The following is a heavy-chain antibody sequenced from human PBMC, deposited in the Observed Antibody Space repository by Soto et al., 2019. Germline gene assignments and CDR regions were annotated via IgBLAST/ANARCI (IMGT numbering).Heavy chain of an antibody. J-gene: IGHJ4*02. CDR1: GGTFSSYA. D-gene: IGHD6-19*01. CDR3: ALEIGGGSGWKDPFDY. V-gene: IGHV1-69*12. Sequence: QVQLVQSGAEVKKPGSSVKVSCKASGGTFSSYAISWVRQAPGQGLEWMGGIIPIFGTANYAQKFQGRVTSTADESTSTANMELSSLRSEDTAVYYCALEIGGGSGWKDPFDYWGQGTLVTVSS. CDR2: IIPIFGTA.